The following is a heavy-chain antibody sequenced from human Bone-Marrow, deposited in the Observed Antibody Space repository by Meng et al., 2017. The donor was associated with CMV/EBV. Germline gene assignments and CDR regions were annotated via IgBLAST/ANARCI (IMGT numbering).Heavy chain of an antibody. CDR1: GFTIGAHW. CDR3: AAYTSGYPD. CDR2: YKKKGNTYIT. J-gene: IGHJ4*02. V-gene: IGHV3-72*01. Sequence: GESLKISCAVSGFTIGAHWMDWVRQAPGKGLEWVGRYKKKGNTYITEYAVPVKGRVTISTDDSKNSLDLQMSSLKTEDTAVYFCAAYTSGYPDWGQGTQVTVSS. D-gene: IGHD5-18*01.